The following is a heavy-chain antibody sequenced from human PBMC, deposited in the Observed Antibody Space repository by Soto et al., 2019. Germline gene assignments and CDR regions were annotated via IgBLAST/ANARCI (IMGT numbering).Heavy chain of an antibody. D-gene: IGHD1-26*01. CDR2: IIPIFGTA. CDR1: GCTFSRYA. V-gene: IGHV1-69*13. Sequence: SVKVSCKASGCTFSRYAISCARQAPGQVLEWMGGIIPIFGTANYAQKFQGRVTITADESTSTAYMELNSLRSEDTALYYCARVLVGAPYYFDYWGQGTLVTVSS. CDR3: ARVLVGAPYYFDY. J-gene: IGHJ4*02.